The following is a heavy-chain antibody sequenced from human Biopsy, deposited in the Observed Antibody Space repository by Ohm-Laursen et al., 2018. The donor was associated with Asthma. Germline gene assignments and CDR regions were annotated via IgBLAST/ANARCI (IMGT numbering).Heavy chain of an antibody. CDR2: IMTVFGTT. J-gene: IGHJ6*02. Sequence: ASVKVSCNAPGGTFSNFAISWVRQAPGQGLEWLGGIMTVFGTTNYAQKFQGRVTITADESTSTAYMEVTSLRSEDTVIYYCARCQVGYSSGRSLLLKKIYYSGMDVWGQGTAVTVSS. CDR3: ARCQVGYSSGRSLLLKKIYYSGMDV. CDR1: GGTFSNFA. V-gene: IGHV1-69*13. D-gene: IGHD6-19*01.